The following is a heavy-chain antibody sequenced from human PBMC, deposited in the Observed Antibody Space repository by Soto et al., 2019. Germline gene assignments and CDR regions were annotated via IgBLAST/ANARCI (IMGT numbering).Heavy chain of an antibody. CDR3: ARTIYDYSNYGYYYGMDV. Sequence: SGPTLVNPTQTLTLTCTFSGFSLSTSGMCVSWIRQPPGKALEWLALIDWDDDKYYSTSLKTRLTISKDTSKNQVVLTMTNMDPVDTATYYCARTIYDYSNYGYYYGMDVWGQGTTVTVSS. D-gene: IGHD4-4*01. J-gene: IGHJ6*02. V-gene: IGHV2-70*01. CDR2: IDWDDDK. CDR1: GFSLSTSGMC.